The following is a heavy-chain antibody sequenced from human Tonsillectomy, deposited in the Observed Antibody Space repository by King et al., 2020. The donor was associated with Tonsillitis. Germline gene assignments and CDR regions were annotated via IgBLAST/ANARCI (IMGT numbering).Heavy chain of an antibody. V-gene: IGHV3-49*03. CDR3: TRDGNYYVSGIHSCSDY. CDR1: GFNFGDYG. D-gene: IGHD3-10*01. J-gene: IGHJ4*02. CDR2: IRTKVYDETT. Sequence: VQLVESGGGLVQPGRSLRLSCTTSGFNFGDYGMTWFRQAPGKGLEWVGFIRTKVYDETTQYAASVRGRFTMSRDDSKSIVYLQMNSLKTEDTAVYYCTRDGNYYVSGIHSCSDYWGQGTLVTVSS.